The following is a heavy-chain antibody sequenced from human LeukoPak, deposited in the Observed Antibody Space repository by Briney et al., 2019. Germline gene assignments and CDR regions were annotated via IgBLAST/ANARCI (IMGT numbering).Heavy chain of an antibody. CDR1: GGSFSSGNYH. D-gene: IGHD1-26*01. J-gene: IGHJ4*02. Sequence: PSETLSLTCTVSGGSFSSGNYHWDWIRQPPGKGLEWIASIYYSGDTYYNPSLKSRVTISVDTSKNQFSLKLSSVTAADTAVYYCASHSGSYSEGGFDYWGQGTLVTVSS. CDR2: IYYSGDT. V-gene: IGHV4-39*01. CDR3: ASHSGSYSEGGFDY.